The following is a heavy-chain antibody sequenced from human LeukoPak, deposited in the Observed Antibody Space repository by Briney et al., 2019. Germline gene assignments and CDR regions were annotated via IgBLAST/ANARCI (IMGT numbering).Heavy chain of an antibody. CDR1: GFTFSSYW. Sequence: GGSLRLSCAASGFTFSSYWMHWVRQAPGKGLVWVSRINSDGSSTSYADSVKGRFTISRDNAKSALYLQMNSLRAEDTAVYYCARGGLSSSFDYWGQGTLVTVSS. D-gene: IGHD6-13*01. V-gene: IGHV3-74*01. CDR3: ARGGLSSSFDY. CDR2: INSDGSST. J-gene: IGHJ4*02.